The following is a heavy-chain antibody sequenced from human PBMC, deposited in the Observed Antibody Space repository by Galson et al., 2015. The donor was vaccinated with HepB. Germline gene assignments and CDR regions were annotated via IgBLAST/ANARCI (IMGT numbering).Heavy chain of an antibody. J-gene: IGHJ4*02. CDR1: GDTFNHYA. D-gene: IGHD7-27*01. CDR3: ANNVPRTGDFDN. CDR2: ITPPFGTT. Sequence: SVKVSCKAPGDTFNHYAISWVRQAPGQGLEWMGAITPPFGTTKYARNFQGRVTLTADESASTAYTELTSLTSEDTAVYYCANNVPRTGDFDNWGQGTQVTVSS. V-gene: IGHV1-69*13.